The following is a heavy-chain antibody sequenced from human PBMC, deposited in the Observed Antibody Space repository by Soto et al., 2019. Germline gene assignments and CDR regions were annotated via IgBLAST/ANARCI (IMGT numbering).Heavy chain of an antibody. D-gene: IGHD1-1*01. CDR3: TRGRNSGDGYNGGGY. J-gene: IGHJ4*02. CDR1: GYTFTSFD. CDR2: MNPNSGHT. V-gene: IGHV1-8*01. Sequence: SVKVSCKGSGYTFTSFDINWVRQATGQGLEWMGWMNPNSGHTGYAQKFQGRVTMTRDTSISTAYMELSSLRYEDTAVYYCTRGRNSGDGYNGGGYWGQGTLVTVSS.